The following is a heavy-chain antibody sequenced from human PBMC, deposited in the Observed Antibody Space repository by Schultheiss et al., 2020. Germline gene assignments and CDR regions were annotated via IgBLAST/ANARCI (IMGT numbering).Heavy chain of an antibody. CDR1: GYRFASYG. Sequence: GSVKVSCKPFGYRFASYGLSWVRQAPGQGLEWMGWISGYNVKTNYAQKYQGRVNLTTDTSTSTAYLELRSLRSDDTAVYYCARDGSGSEYNWFDPWGQGTLVTVSS. D-gene: IGHD3-10*01. J-gene: IGHJ5*02. V-gene: IGHV1-18*01. CDR3: ARDGSGSEYNWFDP. CDR2: ISGYNVKT.